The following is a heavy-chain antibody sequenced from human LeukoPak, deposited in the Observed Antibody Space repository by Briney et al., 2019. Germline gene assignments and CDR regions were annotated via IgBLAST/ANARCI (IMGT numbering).Heavy chain of an antibody. CDR3: ARVSFADGGYFDY. D-gene: IGHD2-15*01. CDR2: ISNSGNYI. J-gene: IGHJ4*02. CDR1: GFTFSSYG. V-gene: IGHV3-21*01. Sequence: AGGSLRLSCAASGFTFSSYGMHWVRQAPGKGLEWGSSISNSGNYIYYTDSLKGRFTITRDNAKKSLYLQMNSLRAEDTAVYYCARVSFADGGYFDYWGQGSLVTVSS.